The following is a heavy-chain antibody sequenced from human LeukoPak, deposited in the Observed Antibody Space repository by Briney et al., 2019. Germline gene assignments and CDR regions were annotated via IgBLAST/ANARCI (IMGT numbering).Heavy chain of an antibody. Sequence: GGSLRLSCAASGFTFSSYEMNWVRQAPGKGLEWVSYISSSGSTIYYVDSVKGRFTIYRDNAKNSLYLQMNSLRAEDTAVYYCARELGQGYYYYGMDVWGQGTTVTVSS. CDR2: ISSSGSTI. V-gene: IGHV3-48*03. CDR1: GFTFSSYE. J-gene: IGHJ6*02. CDR3: ARELGQGYYYYGMDV.